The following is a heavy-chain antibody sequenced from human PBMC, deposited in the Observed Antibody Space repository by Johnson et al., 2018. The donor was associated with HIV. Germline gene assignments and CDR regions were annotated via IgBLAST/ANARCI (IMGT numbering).Heavy chain of an antibody. D-gene: IGHD3-16*01. CDR2: IGTAGDT. V-gene: IGHV3-13*01. CDR3: ARGLPSGGRGAFDI. Sequence: VQLVESGGGLVQPGGSLRLSCAASGFTFSSYDMHWVRQATGKGLEWVSAIGTAGDTYYPGSVKGRFTISRENAKNSLYLQMNSLRAGDTAVYYCARGLPSGGRGAFDIWGQGTMVTVSS. J-gene: IGHJ3*02. CDR1: GFTFSSYD.